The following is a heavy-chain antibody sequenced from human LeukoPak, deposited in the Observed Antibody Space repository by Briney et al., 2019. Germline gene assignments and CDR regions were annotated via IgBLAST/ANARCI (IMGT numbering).Heavy chain of an antibody. Sequence: ASVKVSCKASGYTFTDYYMHWVRQAPGQGFEWMGRINFNSGAANYGQRFQGRVTMTGDTSISTAYMELSRLRSDDTAVYYCARDYYDSSGYSSGGYWGQGTLVTVSS. CDR2: INFNSGAA. D-gene: IGHD3-22*01. J-gene: IGHJ4*02. V-gene: IGHV1-2*06. CDR3: ARDYYDSSGYSSGGY. CDR1: GYTFTDYY.